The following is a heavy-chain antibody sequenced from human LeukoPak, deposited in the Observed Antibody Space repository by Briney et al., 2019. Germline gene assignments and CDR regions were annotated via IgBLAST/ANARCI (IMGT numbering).Heavy chain of an antibody. V-gene: IGHV4-39*01. CDR3: ARRQVTMIVVAEANFGY. Sequence: NASETLSLTCTVSGGSISSSSYYWGWIRQPPGKGLEWIGSIYYSGGTYYNPSLKSRVTISVDTSKNQFSLKLSSVTAADTAVYYCARRQVTMIVVAEANFGYWGQGTLVTVSS. D-gene: IGHD3-22*01. CDR1: GGSISSSSYY. J-gene: IGHJ4*02. CDR2: IYYSGGT.